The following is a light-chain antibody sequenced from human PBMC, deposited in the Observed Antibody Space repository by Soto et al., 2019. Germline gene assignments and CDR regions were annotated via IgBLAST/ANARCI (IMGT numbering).Light chain of an antibody. Sequence: QPALTQPASVSGSTGQSITISCTGTSSDVGGYNYVSWYQQHPGKAPKLIIYDVSNRPSGVSNRFSGSKSGNTASLTISGLQAEDEADYYCSSYTSSSTYVFGTGTKVTVL. V-gene: IGLV2-14*01. CDR2: DVS. J-gene: IGLJ1*01. CDR3: SSYTSSSTYV. CDR1: SSDVGGYNY.